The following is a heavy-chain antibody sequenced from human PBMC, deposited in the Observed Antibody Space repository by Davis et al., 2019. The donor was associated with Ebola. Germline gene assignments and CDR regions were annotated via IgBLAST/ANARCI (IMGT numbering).Heavy chain of an antibody. V-gene: IGHV3-53*01. Sequence: PGGSLRLSCAASGFTVSSNYMSWVRQAPGKGLEWVSVIYSGGSTYYADSVKGRFTISRDNSKNTLYLQMNSLRAEDTAVYYCASSSSGWYGIIFDYWGQGTLVTVSS. CDR3: ASSSSGWYGIIFDY. J-gene: IGHJ4*02. CDR2: IYSGGST. D-gene: IGHD6-19*01. CDR1: GFTVSSNY.